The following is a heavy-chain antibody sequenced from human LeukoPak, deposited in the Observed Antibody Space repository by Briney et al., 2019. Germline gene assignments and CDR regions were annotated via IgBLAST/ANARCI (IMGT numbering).Heavy chain of an antibody. V-gene: IGHV4-61*02. CDR2: IYTSGST. J-gene: IGHJ4*02. CDR3: ARRPAARLTFDY. CDR1: GGSISSGSYY. D-gene: IGHD2-2*01. Sequence: SETLSLTCTVSGGSISSGSYYWSWIRQPAGKGLEWIGRIYTSGSTNYNPSLKSRVTISVDTSKNQFSLKLSSVTAADTAVYYCARRPAARLTFDYWGQGTLVTVS.